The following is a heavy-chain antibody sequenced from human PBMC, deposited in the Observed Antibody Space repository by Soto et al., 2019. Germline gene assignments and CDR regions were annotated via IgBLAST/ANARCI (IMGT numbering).Heavy chain of an antibody. CDR1: GGTFSSYT. CDR3: ARGTYYYDSSGYYGLDY. Sequence: QVQLVQSGAEVKKPGSSVKVSCKASGGTFSSYTISWVRQAPGQGLEWMGRIIPILGIANYAQKFQGRVTITADKSTSTAYMELSSLGSEDTAVYYCARGTYYYDSSGYYGLDYWGQGTLVTVSS. CDR2: IIPILGIA. D-gene: IGHD3-22*01. V-gene: IGHV1-69*02. J-gene: IGHJ4*02.